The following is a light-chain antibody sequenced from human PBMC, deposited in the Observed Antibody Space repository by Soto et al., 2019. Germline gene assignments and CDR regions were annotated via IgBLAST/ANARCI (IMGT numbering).Light chain of an antibody. CDR1: QSVSSY. Sequence: EIVLTQSPATLSLSPGERATLSCRASQSVSSYLAWYQHKPGQAPRLLIYDASNRATCIPARFSGSGSGTDFTLTISSLEPEDFAVYYCQQRSNWPGTFGQGTKVEIK. V-gene: IGKV3-11*01. CDR2: DAS. J-gene: IGKJ1*01. CDR3: QQRSNWPGT.